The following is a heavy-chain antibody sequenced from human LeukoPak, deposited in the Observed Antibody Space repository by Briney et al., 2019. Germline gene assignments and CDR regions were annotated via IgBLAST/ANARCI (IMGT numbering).Heavy chain of an antibody. CDR3: ATQIGYDSSGYYSGNWFDP. V-gene: IGHV1-24*01. CDR1: GYTLTELS. Sequence: ASVKVSCKVSGYTLTELSMHWVRQAPGKGLEWMGGFDPEDGETIYAQKFQGRVTMTEDTSTDTAYMELSSLRSEDKAVYYCATQIGYDSSGYYSGNWFDPWGQGTLVTVSS. CDR2: FDPEDGET. D-gene: IGHD3-22*01. J-gene: IGHJ5*02.